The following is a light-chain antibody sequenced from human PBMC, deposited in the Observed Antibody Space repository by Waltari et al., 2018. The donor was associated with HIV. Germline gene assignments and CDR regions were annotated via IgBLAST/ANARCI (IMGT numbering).Light chain of an antibody. CDR3: QQSYSFPWT. J-gene: IGKJ1*01. CDR2: AAS. V-gene: IGKV1-39*01. CDR1: QSISNY. Sequence: DIQMTQSPSSLSPSVGDRVTITCRASQSISNYLNWYQQKPGKAPKLLIYAASSLQSGVPSRFSGSGSGTDFTLTISSLQPEDFATYYCQQSYSFPWTFGQGTKVEIK.